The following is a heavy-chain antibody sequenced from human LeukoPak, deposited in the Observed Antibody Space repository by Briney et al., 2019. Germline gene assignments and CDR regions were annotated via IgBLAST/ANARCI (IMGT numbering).Heavy chain of an antibody. V-gene: IGHV3-30*04. J-gene: IGHJ6*03. D-gene: IGHD4-11*01. Sequence: GGSLRLSCAASGFTFSRYGMHWVRQAPGKGLEWVTAISYDGSNKYYADSVKGRFTISRDNSKNTLYVQMSSLRAEDTAVYYCTRVEETATTAAIIRKYSYYYYYMDVWGKGNTVTVSS. CDR2: ISYDGSNK. CDR3: TRVEETATTAAIIRKYSYYYYYMDV. CDR1: GFTFSRYG.